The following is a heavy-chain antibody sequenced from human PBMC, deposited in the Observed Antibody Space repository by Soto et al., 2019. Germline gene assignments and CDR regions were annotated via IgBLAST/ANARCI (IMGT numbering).Heavy chain of an antibody. Sequence: QVQLQQWGAGLLKPSETLSLTCAVYGGSFSGYYWSWIRQPPGKGLEWIGEINHSGSTNYNPSLKSRVTISVDTSKNQFSLKLSSVTAAGTAVYYCARGGYSNYVRYWGQGTLVTVSS. D-gene: IGHD4-4*01. CDR1: GGSFSGYY. CDR2: INHSGST. V-gene: IGHV4-34*01. CDR3: ARGGYSNYVRY. J-gene: IGHJ4*02.